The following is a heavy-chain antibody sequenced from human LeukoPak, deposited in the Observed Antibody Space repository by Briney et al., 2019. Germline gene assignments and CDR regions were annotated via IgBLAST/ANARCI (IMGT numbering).Heavy chain of an antibody. Sequence: SQTLSLTCAISGDTVSSNSATWNWIRQSPSRGLEWLGRTYYRSKWYNDYAVSVKSRTTINPDTSKNQFSLHLNSVTPEDTAVYYCARVLTTSVGVTKAFDIWGQGTMVTVSS. CDR1: GDTVSSNSAT. J-gene: IGHJ3*02. CDR3: ARVLTTSVGVTKAFDI. CDR2: TYYRSKWYN. V-gene: IGHV6-1*01. D-gene: IGHD2-21*02.